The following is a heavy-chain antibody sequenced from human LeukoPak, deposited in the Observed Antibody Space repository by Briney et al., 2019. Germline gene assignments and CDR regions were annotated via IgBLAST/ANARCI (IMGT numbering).Heavy chain of an antibody. J-gene: IGHJ4*02. Sequence: GGSLGLSCAASGFTFSSYGMHWVRQAPGKGLEWVAFIRYDGSNKYYADSVKGRFTISRDNSKNTLYLQMNSLRAEDTAVYYCAKVGLRFLEWLFLDYWGQGTLVTVSS. CDR3: AKVGLRFLEWLFLDY. CDR1: GFTFSSYG. V-gene: IGHV3-30*02. CDR2: IRYDGSNK. D-gene: IGHD3-3*01.